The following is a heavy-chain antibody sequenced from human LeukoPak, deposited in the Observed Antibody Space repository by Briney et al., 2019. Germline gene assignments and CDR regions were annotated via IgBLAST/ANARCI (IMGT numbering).Heavy chain of an antibody. CDR2: INHSGST. CDR3: ARLKSHIEYSSSWHYYYYMDV. V-gene: IGHV4-34*01. Sequence: QSSGTLSLTCAVYGGSFSGYYWSWIRQPPGKGLEWIGEINHSGSTNYNPSLKSRVTISVDTSKNQFSLKLSSVTAADTAVYYCARLKSHIEYSSSWHYYYYMDVWGKGTTVTVSS. D-gene: IGHD6-6*01. CDR1: GGSFSGYY. J-gene: IGHJ6*03.